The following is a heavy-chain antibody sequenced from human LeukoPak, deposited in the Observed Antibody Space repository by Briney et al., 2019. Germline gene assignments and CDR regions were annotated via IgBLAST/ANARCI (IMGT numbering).Heavy chain of an antibody. J-gene: IGHJ4*02. CDR3: TRGLRCSSHGCYADY. CDR2: IYSTGGT. CDR1: GGSITDYY. D-gene: IGHD2-2*01. V-gene: IGHV4-4*07. Sequence: SETLSLTCTVSGGSITDYYWSWIRQPAGEGLEWIGRIYSTGGTHYNPSFKNRVIMSGDTSRNQFSLKLTSVNAADTAVYYCTRGLRCSSHGCYADYWGQGTLVTVSS.